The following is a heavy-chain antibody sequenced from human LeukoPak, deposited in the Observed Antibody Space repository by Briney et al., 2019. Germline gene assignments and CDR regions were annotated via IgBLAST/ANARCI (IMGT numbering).Heavy chain of an antibody. Sequence: GGSLRLSCAASGFTVSSNYMSWVRQAPGKGLEWVSVIYSGGGTYYADSVKGRFTISRDNSKNTLYLRMNSLRAEDTAVYYCARDLGGSSGWYDYWGQGSLVTVSS. CDR2: IYSGGGT. D-gene: IGHD6-19*01. CDR3: ARDLGGSSGWYDY. J-gene: IGHJ4*02. CDR1: GFTVSSNY. V-gene: IGHV3-53*01.